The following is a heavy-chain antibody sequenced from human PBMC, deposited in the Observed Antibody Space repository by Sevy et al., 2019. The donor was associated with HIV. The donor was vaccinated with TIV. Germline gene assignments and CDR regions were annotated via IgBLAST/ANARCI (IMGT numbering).Heavy chain of an antibody. J-gene: IGHJ4*02. D-gene: IGHD3-22*01. CDR3: ATAPGYYDSSPFDY. V-gene: IGHV3-15*01. Sequence: GGSLRLSCAVSGFTFSNAWMNWVRQAPGTGLQWVGLIKSKIDGETTDYAAPVKGSITISRNNSKNTVYLQMNSLKTEDTAVYYCATAPGYYDSSPFDYWGPGTLVTVSS. CDR2: IKSKIDGETT. CDR1: GFTFSNAW.